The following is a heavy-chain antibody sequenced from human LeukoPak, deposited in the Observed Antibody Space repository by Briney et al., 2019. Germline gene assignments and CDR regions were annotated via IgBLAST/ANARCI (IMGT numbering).Heavy chain of an antibody. CDR1: GGSISSYY. Sequence: KPSETLSLTCTVSGGSISSYYWSWIRQPPGKGLEWIGYIYYSGSTNYNPSLKSRVTISVDTSKNQFSLKLSSVTAAGTAVYYCARDYYDSSGFPGWFDPWGQGTLVTVSS. J-gene: IGHJ5*02. CDR2: IYYSGST. V-gene: IGHV4-59*01. D-gene: IGHD3-22*01. CDR3: ARDYYDSSGFPGWFDP.